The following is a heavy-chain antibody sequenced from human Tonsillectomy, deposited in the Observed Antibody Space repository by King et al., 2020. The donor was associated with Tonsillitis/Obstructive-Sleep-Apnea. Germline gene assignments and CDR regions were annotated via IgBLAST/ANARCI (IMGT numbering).Heavy chain of an antibody. J-gene: IGHJ6*03. CDR1: GDSISSNSAA. CDR2: TYYRSKWYN. Sequence: VQLQESGPGLVKPSQTLSLTCAISGDSISSNSAAWNWIRQSPSRGLEWLGRTYYRSKWYNDYAVSVKSRITINPDTSKNQFSLQLNSVTPEDTAVYYCAREVLDSTMVRGVDYYMDVWGKGTTVTVSS. D-gene: IGHD3-10*01. CDR3: AREVLDSTMVRGVDYYMDV. V-gene: IGHV6-1*01.